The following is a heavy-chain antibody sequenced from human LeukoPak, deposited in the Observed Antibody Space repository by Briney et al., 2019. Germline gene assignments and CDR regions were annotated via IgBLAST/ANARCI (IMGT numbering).Heavy chain of an antibody. J-gene: IGHJ3*02. D-gene: IGHD2-2*01. CDR2: ISSSSSYI. Sequence: GGSLRLSCAASGFTFSSYSMNGVRQAPGKGLEWVSSISSSSSYIYYADSVKGRFTISRDNAKNSLYLQMNSLRAEDTAVYYCARDSSLVVPAAIPVGNAFDIWGQGTMVTVSS. CDR3: ARDSSLVVPAAIPVGNAFDI. V-gene: IGHV3-21*01. CDR1: GFTFSSYS.